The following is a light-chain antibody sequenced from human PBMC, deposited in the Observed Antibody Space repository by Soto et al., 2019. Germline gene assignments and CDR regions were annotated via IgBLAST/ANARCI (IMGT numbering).Light chain of an antibody. CDR1: SSNVGYYTY. V-gene: IGLV2-14*01. J-gene: IGLJ1*01. Sequence: QSALTQPASVSGSPGQSITISCTGSSSNVGYYTYVSWFQQHPGKAPKLMIYEVSNRPSGVSNRFSGYKSGNAASLTISGLQAEDEADYYCSSFTATSTYAFGTGTKLTVL. CDR2: EVS. CDR3: SSFTATSTYA.